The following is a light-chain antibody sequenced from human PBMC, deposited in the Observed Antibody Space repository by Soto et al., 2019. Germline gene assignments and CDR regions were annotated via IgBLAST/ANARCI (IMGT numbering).Light chain of an antibody. V-gene: IGLV1-47*01. CDR2: RNN. J-gene: IGLJ2*01. CDR1: SSNIGSNY. CDR3: AAWDDSLSGNVV. Sequence: QSVLTQPPSASGTPGQRDTLSCSGSSSNIGSNYVYWYQQLPGTAPKLLIYRNNQRPSGVPDRFSGSKSGTSASLAISGLRSEDEADYYCAAWDDSLSGNVVFGGGTKVTVL.